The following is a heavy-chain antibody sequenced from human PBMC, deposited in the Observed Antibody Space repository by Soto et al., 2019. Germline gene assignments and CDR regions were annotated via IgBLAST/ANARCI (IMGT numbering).Heavy chain of an antibody. CDR2: ISAYNGNT. D-gene: IGHD1-7*01. V-gene: IGHV1-18*01. J-gene: IGHJ3*02. Sequence: ASVKVSCKASGYTFTSYGISWVRQAPGQGLEWMGWISAYNGNTNYAQKLQGRVTMTTDTSTSTAYMELRSLRSDDTAVYYCARGWYNWNSDDAFDIWGQGTMVTVSS. CDR3: ARGWYNWNSDDAFDI. CDR1: GYTFTSYG.